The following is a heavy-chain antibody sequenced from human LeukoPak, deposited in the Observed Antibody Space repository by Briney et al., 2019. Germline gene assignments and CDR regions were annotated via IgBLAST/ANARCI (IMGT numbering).Heavy chain of an antibody. CDR3: ARKGMGHYYYYYYYMDV. V-gene: IGHV3-20*04. CDR1: GFTFDDYG. Sequence: GGSLRLSCAASGFTFDDYGMSWVRQAPGKGLEWVSGINWNGDSTGYADSVKGRFTISRDNAKNSLYLQMNSLRAEDTALYYCARKGMGHYYYYYYYMDVWGKGTTVTVSS. D-gene: IGHD1-26*01. CDR2: INWNGDST. J-gene: IGHJ6*03.